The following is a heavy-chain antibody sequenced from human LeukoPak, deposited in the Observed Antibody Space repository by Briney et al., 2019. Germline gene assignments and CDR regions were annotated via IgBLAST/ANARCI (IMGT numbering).Heavy chain of an antibody. J-gene: IGHJ3*02. D-gene: IGHD3-10*01. CDR3: AREPPSYYYGSGKRGGRAFDI. CDR1: GFTFSDYY. Sequence: LRLSCAASGFTFSDYYMSWIRQPPGKGLEWIGYIYYSGSTYYNPSLKSRVTISVDTSKNQFSLKLSSVTAADTAVYYCAREPPSYYYGSGKRGGRAFDIWGQGTMVTVSS. V-gene: IGHV4-30-4*08. CDR2: IYYSGST.